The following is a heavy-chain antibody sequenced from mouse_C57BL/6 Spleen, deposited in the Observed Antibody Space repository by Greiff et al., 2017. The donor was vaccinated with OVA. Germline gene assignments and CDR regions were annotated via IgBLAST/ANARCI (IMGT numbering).Heavy chain of an antibody. CDR1: GFSLTSYG. V-gene: IGHV2-5*01. CDR2: IWRGGST. Sequence: QVQLKESGPGLVQPSQSLSITCTVSGFSLTSYGVHWVRQSPGKGLEWLGVIWRGGSTDYNAAFMSRLSITKDNSKSQVFFKMNSLQADDTAIYYCAKNGDGYSSWFAYWGQGTLVTVSA. CDR3: AKNGDGYSSWFAY. D-gene: IGHD2-3*01. J-gene: IGHJ3*01.